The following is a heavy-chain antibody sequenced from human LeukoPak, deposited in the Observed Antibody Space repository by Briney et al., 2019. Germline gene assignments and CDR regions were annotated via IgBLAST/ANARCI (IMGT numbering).Heavy chain of an antibody. D-gene: IGHD3-10*01. CDR3: ARSLRVRGVPDYMDV. V-gene: IGHV3-23*01. CDR2: LGGSGADI. CDR1: GFTFSSYA. Sequence: PGGSLRLSCAASGFTFSSYAMSWVRQAPGKGLEWVSGLGGSGADIFYADSVKGRFTISRDNSKNTLYLQMNSLRADDTAVYYCARSLRVRGVPDYMDVWGKGTTVTISS. J-gene: IGHJ6*03.